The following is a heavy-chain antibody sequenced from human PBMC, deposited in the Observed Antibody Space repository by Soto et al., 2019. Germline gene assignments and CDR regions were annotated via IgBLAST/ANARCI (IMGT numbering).Heavy chain of an antibody. CDR2: MNPNSGNT. D-gene: IGHD2-21*01. CDR3: ARRDGYNFNWLDS. Sequence: QVQLEQSGAEVKTPGASVKVSCKASGYTFASYDINWVRQAPGQGLEWMAWMNPNSGNTNYAQKFQGRLTMTRDTALSIAHMELSGLRNEDTAVYYCARRDGYNFNWLDSWGQGTLVIVSA. V-gene: IGHV1-8*01. J-gene: IGHJ5*01. CDR1: GYTFASYD.